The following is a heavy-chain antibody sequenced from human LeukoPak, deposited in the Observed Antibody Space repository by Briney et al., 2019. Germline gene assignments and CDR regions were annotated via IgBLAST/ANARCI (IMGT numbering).Heavy chain of an antibody. J-gene: IGHJ4*02. D-gene: IGHD3-10*01. CDR2: IYYSGST. CDR1: GGSFSGYY. V-gene: IGHV4-34*01. CDR3: ARHPLTYGSGALDY. Sequence: SETLSLTCAVYGGSFSGYYWSWIRQPPGKGLEWIGSIYYSGSTYYNPSLKSRVTISVDTSKNQFSLKLSSVTAADTAVYYCARHPLTYGSGALDYWGQGTLVTVSS.